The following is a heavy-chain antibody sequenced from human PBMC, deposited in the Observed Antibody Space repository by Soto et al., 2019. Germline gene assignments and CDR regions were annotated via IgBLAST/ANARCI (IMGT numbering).Heavy chain of an antibody. CDR3: ARGQYSYGYFYFDY. CDR1: GGSISSYY. CDR2: IYYSGST. Sequence: PSETLSLTCTVSGGSISSYYWSWIRQPPGKGLEWIGYIYYSGSTNYNPSLKSRVTISVDTSKNQFSLKLSSVTAADTAVYYCARGQYSYGYFYFDYWGRGTLVTVSS. J-gene: IGHJ4*02. D-gene: IGHD5-18*01. V-gene: IGHV4-59*01.